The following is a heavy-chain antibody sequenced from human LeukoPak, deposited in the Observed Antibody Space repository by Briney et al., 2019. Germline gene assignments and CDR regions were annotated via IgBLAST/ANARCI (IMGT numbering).Heavy chain of an antibody. D-gene: IGHD1-26*01. Sequence: PGGSLRLSCAASGFTFSNMNWVRQAPGKGLEWVSSITSGSSYIYYADSVKGRFTISRDNAKNSLYLQMNSLRAEDTAVYYCARDPYSGSYGNYYYYFMDVWGKGTTVTISS. J-gene: IGHJ6*03. V-gene: IGHV3-21*01. CDR3: ARDPYSGSYGNYYYYFMDV. CDR1: GFTFSN. CDR2: ITSGSSYI.